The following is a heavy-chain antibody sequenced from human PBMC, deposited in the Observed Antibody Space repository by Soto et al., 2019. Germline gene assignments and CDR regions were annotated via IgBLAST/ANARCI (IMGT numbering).Heavy chain of an antibody. CDR2: ISSSSSTI. V-gene: IGHV3-48*02. CDR3: ARDSYYYDSSGYYYVIAFDI. J-gene: IGHJ3*02. Sequence: EVQLVESGGGLVQPGGSLRLSCAASGFTFSSYSMNWVRQAPGKGLEWVSYISSSSSTIYYADSVKGRFTISRDNAKNSLYLQMNSLRDEDTAVYYCARDSYYYDSSGYYYVIAFDIWGQGTMVTVSS. CDR1: GFTFSSYS. D-gene: IGHD3-22*01.